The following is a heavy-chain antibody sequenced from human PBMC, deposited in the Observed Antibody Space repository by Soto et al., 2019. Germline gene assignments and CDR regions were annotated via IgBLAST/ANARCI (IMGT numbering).Heavy chain of an antibody. V-gene: IGHV3-53*01. CDR3: AKNMATLDY. J-gene: IGHJ4*02. Sequence: GGSLRLSCAASGFSVSSSHMNWVRQAPGKGPEWVSVIYSGGSTYYAVSVKGRFTISRDNAKNSLYLQMNTLRAEDTAVYYCAKNMATLDYWGQGTLVTVSS. CDR1: GFSVSSSH. D-gene: IGHD1-1*01. CDR2: IYSGGST.